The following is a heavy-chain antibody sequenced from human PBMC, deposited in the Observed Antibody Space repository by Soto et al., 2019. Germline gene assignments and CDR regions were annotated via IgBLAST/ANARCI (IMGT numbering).Heavy chain of an antibody. J-gene: IGHJ4*01. D-gene: IGHD2-21*01. CDR1: GYTFTSYG. Sequence: QVQLVQAVPEVKKPGAAVKVACKTSGYTFTSYGISWVRQALGQGLEWMGWITTDKGKTTYAQKFQGRVAMTTDTPTSTAYMELRSLRSDDPAVYYCATHSPAFDYWGHGTLVAVSS. V-gene: IGHV1-18*01. CDR2: ITTDKGKT. CDR3: ATHSPAFDY.